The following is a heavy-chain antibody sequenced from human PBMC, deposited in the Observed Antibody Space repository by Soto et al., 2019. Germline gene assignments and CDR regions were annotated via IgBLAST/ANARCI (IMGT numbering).Heavy chain of an antibody. Sequence: SVKVSCKASGGTFSSYAISWVRQAPGQGLEWMGGIIPILGIANYAQKFQGRVTITADKSTSTAYMELSSLRSEDTAVYYCARAEGIVATAPFDYWGQGTLVTVSS. CDR3: ARAEGIVATAPFDY. D-gene: IGHD5-12*01. J-gene: IGHJ4*02. CDR2: IIPILGIA. V-gene: IGHV1-69*10. CDR1: GGTFSSYA.